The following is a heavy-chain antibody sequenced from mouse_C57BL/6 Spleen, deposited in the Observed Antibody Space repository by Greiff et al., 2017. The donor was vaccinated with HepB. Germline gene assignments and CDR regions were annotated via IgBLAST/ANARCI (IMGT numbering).Heavy chain of an antibody. CDR2: IHPNSGST. J-gene: IGHJ1*03. CDR3: ARDYYGSSYGYFDV. V-gene: IGHV1-64*01. D-gene: IGHD1-1*01. Sequence: QVQLKQPGAELVKPGASVKLSCKASGYTFTSYWMHWVKQRPGQGLEWIGMIHPNSGSTNYNEKFKSKATLTVDKSSSTAYMQLSSLTSEDSAVYYSARDYYGSSYGYFDVWGTGTTVTVSS. CDR1: GYTFTSYW.